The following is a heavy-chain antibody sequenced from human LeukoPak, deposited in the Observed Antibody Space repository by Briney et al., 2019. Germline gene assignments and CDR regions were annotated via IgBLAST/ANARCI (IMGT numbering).Heavy chain of an antibody. Sequence: SETLSLTCSVSGGPISSYYWSWIRQPPGKGLEWIGYIYYSGSTNYHPSLKSRVTISVDTSKNQFSLKLSSVTAADTAVYYCARLTYYDFWRTPSGFDPWGQGTLVTVSS. V-gene: IGHV4-59*08. D-gene: IGHD3-3*01. CDR1: GGPISSYY. J-gene: IGHJ5*02. CDR3: ARLTYYDFWRTPSGFDP. CDR2: IYYSGST.